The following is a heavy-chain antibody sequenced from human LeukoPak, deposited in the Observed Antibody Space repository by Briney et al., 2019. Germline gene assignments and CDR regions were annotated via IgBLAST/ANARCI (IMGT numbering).Heavy chain of an antibody. CDR1: GFTFSSYW. CDR3: ARDDEWLPLGYFQH. CDR2: IKQDGSEK. V-gene: IGHV3-7*01. Sequence: GGSLRLSCAASGFTFSSYWMSWVRQAPGKGLEWVANIKQDGSEKYYVDSVKGRFTISRDNAKNSLYLQMNSLRAEDTAVYYCARDDEWLPLGYFQHWGQGTLVTVSS. D-gene: IGHD6-19*01. J-gene: IGHJ1*01.